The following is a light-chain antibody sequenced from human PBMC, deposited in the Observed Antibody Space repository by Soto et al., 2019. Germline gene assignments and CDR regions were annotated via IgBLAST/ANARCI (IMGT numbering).Light chain of an antibody. CDR1: QNIDSNY. J-gene: IGKJ1*01. V-gene: IGKV3-20*01. CDR3: QQYVRSPLT. CDR2: GAS. Sequence: ETVLTQSPGTLSLSPGERATLSCGASQNIDSNYLAWYQQKPGQAPRLLIYGASRRATGIPDRFSGSGSGTDFTLTISRLEPEDFAVYFCQQYVRSPLTFGQGTKVDIK.